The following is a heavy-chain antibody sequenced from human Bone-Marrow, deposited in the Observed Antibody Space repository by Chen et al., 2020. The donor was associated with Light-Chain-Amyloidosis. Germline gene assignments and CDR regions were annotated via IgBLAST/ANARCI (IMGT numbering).Heavy chain of an antibody. Sequence: EVQLEQSGPEVKKPGESRKSPGKGSGYPFPNYWIGWVRQMPGKGLEWMGVIYPDDSDARYSPSFEGQVTISADKSITTAYLQWRSLKASDTAMYYCARRRDGYNFDYWGQGTLVTVSS. J-gene: IGHJ4*02. CDR2: IYPDDSDA. CDR3: ARRRDGYNFDY. D-gene: IGHD5-12*01. V-gene: IGHV5-51*01. CDR1: GYPFPNYW.